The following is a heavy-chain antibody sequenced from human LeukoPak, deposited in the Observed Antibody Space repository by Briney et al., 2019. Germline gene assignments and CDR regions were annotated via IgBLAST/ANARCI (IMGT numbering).Heavy chain of an antibody. CDR2: IKSTTDAGTT. CDR3: TTPNTPRYCTSTSCYLDY. V-gene: IGHV3-15*01. Sequence: VGSLRLSSAASGFTFTSAWMNWVRQIPGKGHERVGRIKSTTDAGTTDYAAPLKGRFTISRDDSKNTLFLQMNSLKTEDTAVYYCTTPNTPRYCTSTSCYLDYWGQGTLVTVSS. D-gene: IGHD2-2*01. CDR1: GFTFTSAW. J-gene: IGHJ4*02.